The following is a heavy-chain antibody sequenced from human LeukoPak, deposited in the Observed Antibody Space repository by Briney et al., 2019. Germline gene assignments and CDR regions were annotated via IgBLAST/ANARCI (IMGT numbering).Heavy chain of an antibody. CDR2: IYYSGST. Sequence: SETLSLTCTVSGGSISSGGYYWSWIRQHPGKGLEWIGYIYYSGSTYYNPSLKSRVTISVDTSKNQFSLKPSSVTAADTAVYYCARGGRYYYDSSGYPTWDYWGQGTLVTVSS. V-gene: IGHV4-31*03. J-gene: IGHJ4*02. CDR3: ARGGRYYYDSSGYPTWDY. D-gene: IGHD3-22*01. CDR1: GGSISSGGYY.